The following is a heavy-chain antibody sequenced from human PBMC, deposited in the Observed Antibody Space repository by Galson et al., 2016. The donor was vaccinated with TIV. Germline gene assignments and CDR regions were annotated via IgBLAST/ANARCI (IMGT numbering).Heavy chain of an antibody. CDR1: GFTFSNYA. J-gene: IGHJ4*02. Sequence: SLRLSCAASGFTFSNYAMNWVRQGPGKGLEWASVVSGSGGSTYYADSVKGRFTASRDNSKNTLYLQMNSLRAEDTAIYYCARSIVGATPPVQNLDYWGQGTLVTVSS. V-gene: IGHV3-23*01. CDR2: VSGSGGST. CDR3: ARSIVGATPPVQNLDY. D-gene: IGHD1-26*01.